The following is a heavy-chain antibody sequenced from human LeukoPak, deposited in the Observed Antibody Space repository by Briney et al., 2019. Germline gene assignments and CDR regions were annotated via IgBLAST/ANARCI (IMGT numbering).Heavy chain of an antibody. CDR1: GFTFSSYW. V-gene: IGHV3-74*01. D-gene: IGHD6-13*01. J-gene: IGHJ6*02. CDR2: INSDGSST. Sequence: PGGFLRLSCAASGFTFSSYWMHWVRQAPGKGLVWVSRINSDGSSTSYADSVKGRFTISRDNAKNSLYLQMNSLRAEDTALYYCAKDNAPIAAAVLDVWGQGTTVTVSS. CDR3: AKDNAPIAAAVLDV.